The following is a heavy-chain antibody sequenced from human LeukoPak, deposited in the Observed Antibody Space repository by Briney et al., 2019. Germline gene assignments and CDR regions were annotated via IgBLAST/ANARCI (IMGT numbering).Heavy chain of an antibody. D-gene: IGHD6-19*01. Sequence: ASVKVSCKASGYTFTGYYMHWVRQAPGQGVEWMGRINPNSGGTKYAQKFQGRVTMTRDTSISTAYMELSRLRSDDTAVYYCARVQGWDDAFDIWGQGTMVTVSS. CDR1: GYTFTGYY. J-gene: IGHJ3*02. V-gene: IGHV1-2*06. CDR3: ARVQGWDDAFDI. CDR2: INPNSGGT.